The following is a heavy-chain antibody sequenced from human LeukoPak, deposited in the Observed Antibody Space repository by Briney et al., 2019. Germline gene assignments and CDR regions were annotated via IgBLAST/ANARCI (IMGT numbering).Heavy chain of an antibody. CDR3: AKDYYFDY. CDR1: GFTFSSYA. V-gene: IGHV3-30*04. J-gene: IGHJ4*02. Sequence: GGSLRLSCAASGFTFSSYAMHWVRQAPGKGLEWVAVISYDGSNKYYADSVKGRFTISRDNSKNTLYLQMNSLRAEDTAVYYCAKDYYFDYWGQGTLVTVSS. CDR2: ISYDGSNK.